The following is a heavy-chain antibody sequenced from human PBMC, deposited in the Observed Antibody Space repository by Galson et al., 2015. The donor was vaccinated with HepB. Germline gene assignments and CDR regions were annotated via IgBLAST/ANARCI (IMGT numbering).Heavy chain of an antibody. D-gene: IGHD3-10*01. CDR3: ARIIGVRGVWHY. V-gene: IGHV3-7*01. Sequence: SLRLSCAASGFTFSRYYMSWVRQAPGKGLEWVANINQDENEKDYVDSVKGRFTISRDNAKNSLYLQMNSLRAEDTAVYYCARIIGVRGVWHYWGQGTLVTVSS. CDR1: GFTFSRYY. CDR2: INQDENEK. J-gene: IGHJ4*02.